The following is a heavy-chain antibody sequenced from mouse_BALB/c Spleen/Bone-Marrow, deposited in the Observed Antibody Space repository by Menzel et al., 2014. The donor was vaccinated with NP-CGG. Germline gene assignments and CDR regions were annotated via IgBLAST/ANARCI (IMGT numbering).Heavy chain of an antibody. CDR1: GYSFTGYY. V-gene: IGHV1S34*01. CDR3: IRRRNPIIYYAMDY. Sequence: LVKTGASVKISCKASGYSFTGYYMHWVKQSHGKSLEWIGYISCYNGATSYNQNFKGKATFTVDTSSSTAYMQFNSLTSEDYAVYYCIRRRNPIIYYAMDYWGQGPSVTDSS. J-gene: IGHJ4*01. CDR2: ISCYNGAT.